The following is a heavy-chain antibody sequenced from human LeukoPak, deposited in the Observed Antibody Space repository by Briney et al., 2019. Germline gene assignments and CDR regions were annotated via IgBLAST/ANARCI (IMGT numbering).Heavy chain of an antibody. J-gene: IGHJ4*02. CDR3: ARNLARTGDFDY. CDR2: MNPNSGGA. V-gene: IGHV1-8*01. D-gene: IGHD5-12*01. Sequence: ASVKVPCKASGYTFISYDINWVRQATGQGLEWLGWMNPNSGGAGYAQNFQGRVSLTRDTSISTAYMELTNLGSEDTAVYYCARNLARTGDFDYWGQGTLVTVSS. CDR1: GYTFISYD.